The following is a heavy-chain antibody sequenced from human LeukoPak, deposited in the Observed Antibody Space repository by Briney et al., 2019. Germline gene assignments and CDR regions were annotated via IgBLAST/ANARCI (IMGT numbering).Heavy chain of an antibody. D-gene: IGHD2-2*01. CDR3: ARVGLGYCSSTSCRNWFDP. CDR2: INPNSGGT. Sequence: ASVKVSCKASGYTFTGYYMHWVRQAPGQGLEWMGWINPNSGGTNYAQKFQGRVTMTRDTSISTAYMELSRLRSDDTAVYHCARVGLGYCSSTSCRNWFDPWGQGTLVTVSS. J-gene: IGHJ5*02. CDR1: GYTFTGYY. V-gene: IGHV1-2*02.